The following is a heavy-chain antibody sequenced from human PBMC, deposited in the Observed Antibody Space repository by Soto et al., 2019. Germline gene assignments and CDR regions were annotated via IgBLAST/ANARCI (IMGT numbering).Heavy chain of an antibody. V-gene: IGHV3-30*18. CDR1: GFTFSSYG. Sequence: QVQLVESGGGVVQPGRSLRLSCAASGFTFSSYGMHWVRQAPGKGLEWVAVISYDGSNMYYADSVKGRFTISRDNSKNTLFLQMNNLRAEDTAVYYCAKDGTTVTSRLLWYFALWGRGTLVTVSS. D-gene: IGHD4-17*01. CDR2: ISYDGSNM. J-gene: IGHJ2*01. CDR3: AKDGTTVTSRLLWYFAL.